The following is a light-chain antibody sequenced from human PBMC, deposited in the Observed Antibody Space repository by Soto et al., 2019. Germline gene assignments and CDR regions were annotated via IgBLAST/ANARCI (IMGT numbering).Light chain of an antibody. V-gene: IGLV2-23*02. CDR3: CSYAGTTTPTV. Sequence: QSALTQPASVSGSPGQSITISCTGTSSDVGSYNLVSWYQQHPGKAPKLIISEVSKRPSGISDRFSGSKSGSTASLAISGLLAEDEADYYCCSYAGTTTPTVFGGGTQLTVL. CDR2: EVS. CDR1: SSDVGSYNL. J-gene: IGLJ7*01.